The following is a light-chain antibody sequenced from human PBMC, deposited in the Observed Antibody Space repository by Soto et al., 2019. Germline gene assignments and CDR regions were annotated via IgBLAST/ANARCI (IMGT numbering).Light chain of an antibody. Sequence: EIVLTQSPGTLSLSPGERATLSCRASQSVSTYLACYQQKPGQAPRLLIYGASSRATGIPDRFSGSGSGTDFTLTISRLEPEDFAVYYCQQYGSSQTFGQGTKVDIK. J-gene: IGKJ1*01. V-gene: IGKV3-20*01. CDR3: QQYGSSQT. CDR1: QSVSTY. CDR2: GAS.